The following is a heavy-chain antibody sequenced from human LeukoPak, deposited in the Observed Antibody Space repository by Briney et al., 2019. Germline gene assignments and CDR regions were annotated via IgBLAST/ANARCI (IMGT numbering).Heavy chain of an antibody. D-gene: IGHD6-13*01. CDR2: INHSGST. CDR3: ARGGKQQLVHYYYCMDV. CDR1: GGSFSGYY. Sequence: SETLSLTCAVYGGSFSGYYWSWIRQPPGKGLEWIGEINHSGSTNYNPSLKSRVTISVDTSKNQFSLKLSSVTAADTAVYYCARGGKQQLVHYYYCMDVWGKGTTVTVSS. J-gene: IGHJ6*04. V-gene: IGHV4-34*01.